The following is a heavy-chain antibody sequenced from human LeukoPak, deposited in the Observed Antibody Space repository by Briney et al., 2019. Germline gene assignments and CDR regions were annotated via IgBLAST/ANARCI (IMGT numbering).Heavy chain of an antibody. CDR3: TRALGYGGYWNFDY. CDR1: GFTFGYYA. J-gene: IGHJ4*02. CDR2: IRDTHYGGTT. V-gene: IGHV3-49*03. Sequence: GRSLRLSCTISGFTFGYYAMSWFRQAPGEGLEWVGFIRDTHYGGTTEYATSEKGRFTISSDDSKTTDNLQMNILNTEDAAVYYCTRALGYGGYWNFDYWGQGTLVTVSS. D-gene: IGHD5-12*01.